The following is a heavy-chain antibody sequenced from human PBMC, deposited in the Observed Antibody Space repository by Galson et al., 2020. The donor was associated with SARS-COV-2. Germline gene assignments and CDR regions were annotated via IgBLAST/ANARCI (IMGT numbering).Heavy chain of an antibody. D-gene: IGHD3-9*01. Sequence: GGSLRLSCAASGFTFDDYAMHWVRQAPGKGLEWVSGISWNSGSIGYADSVKGRFTISRDNAKNSLYLQMNSLRAEDTALYYCAKIPYYDILTGYNDAFDIWGQGTMVTVSS. J-gene: IGHJ3*02. CDR1: GFTFDDYA. V-gene: IGHV3-9*01. CDR3: AKIPYYDILTGYNDAFDI. CDR2: ISWNSGSI.